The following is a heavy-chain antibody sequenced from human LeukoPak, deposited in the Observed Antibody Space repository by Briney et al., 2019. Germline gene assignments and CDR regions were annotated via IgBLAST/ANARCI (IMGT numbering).Heavy chain of an antibody. J-gene: IGHJ4*02. CDR1: GSSFSNYA. Sequence: GGSLRLSCATSGSSFSNYAMSWVRQAPGKGLEWVSAISGEGVTIYYADSVKGRFTISRDNSKNTLYLQMNSLTAEDTAVYYCGPREDSTTNAYDYWGQGTLVTVSS. CDR2: ISGEGVTI. V-gene: IGHV3-23*01. CDR3: GPREDSTTNAYDY. D-gene: IGHD2/OR15-2a*01.